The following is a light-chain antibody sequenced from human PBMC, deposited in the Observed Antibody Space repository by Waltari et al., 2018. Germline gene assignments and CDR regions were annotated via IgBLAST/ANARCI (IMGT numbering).Light chain of an antibody. CDR1: QDINNF. CDR2: SAS. V-gene: IGKV1-16*01. CDR3: QQYSNYPYT. Sequence: DIQMTQSPSSLSESVGDRVTLTCRATQDINNFLAWFQQKPGRAPKPLIYSASSLQSGVSSRFSGSGSGTVFSLTISSLQPDDFATYYCQQYSNYPYTFGQGTKVE. J-gene: IGKJ2*01.